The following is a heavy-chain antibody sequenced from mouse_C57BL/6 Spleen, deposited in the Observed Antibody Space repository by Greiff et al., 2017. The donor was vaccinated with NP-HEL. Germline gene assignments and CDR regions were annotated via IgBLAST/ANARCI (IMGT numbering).Heavy chain of an antibody. CDR2: IDPNSGGT. CDR1: GYTFTSYW. Sequence: QVQLQQPGAELVKPGASVKLSCKASGYTFTSYWMHWVKQRPGRGLEWIGRIDPNSGGTKYNEKFKSKATLTVDKPSSPAYMQLSSLTSGDAAAYYCARWDGDYGAMDYWGQGTSVTVSS. V-gene: IGHV1-72*01. CDR3: ARWDGDYGAMDY. D-gene: IGHD2-13*01. J-gene: IGHJ4*01.